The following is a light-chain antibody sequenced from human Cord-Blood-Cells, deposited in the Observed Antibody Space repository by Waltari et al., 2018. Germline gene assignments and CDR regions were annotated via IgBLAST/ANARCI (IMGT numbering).Light chain of an antibody. Sequence: DIVMTQSPDSLAVSRGERATINCQSSQSVLYSSNNKNYLAWYQQKPGQPPKLLIYWASTRESGVPDRFSGSGSGTDFTLTISSLQAEDVAVYYCQQYYSTPPWTFGQGTKVEIK. V-gene: IGKV4-1*01. J-gene: IGKJ1*01. CDR3: QQYYSTPPWT. CDR1: QSVLYSSNNKNY. CDR2: WAS.